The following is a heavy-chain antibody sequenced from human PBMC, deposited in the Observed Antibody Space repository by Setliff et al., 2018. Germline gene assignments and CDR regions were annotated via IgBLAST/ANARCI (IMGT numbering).Heavy chain of an antibody. Sequence: GGSLRLSCAASGLTFSNNYMSWVRQAPGKGLEWVANINQDGSVKYYVDSVKGRFTISRDNANNSLYLQMDSLKVEDTSVYYCGSLTDGQHWGQGALVTVSS. J-gene: IGHJ1*01. CDR3: GSLTDGQH. CDR1: GLTFSNNY. CDR2: INQDGSVK. V-gene: IGHV3-7*01. D-gene: IGHD3-9*01.